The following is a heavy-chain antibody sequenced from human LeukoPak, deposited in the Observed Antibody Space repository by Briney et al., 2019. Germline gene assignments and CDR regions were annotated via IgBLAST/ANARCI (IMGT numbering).Heavy chain of an antibody. CDR2: NWYDGSSK. D-gene: IGHD6-19*01. J-gene: IGHJ6*02. V-gene: IGHV3-30*02. Sequence: GGSLRLSCAASGFTFNDYGMHWVRQAPGKGLEWVAANWYDGSSKYYADSVKGRFTISRDNSKNTLYLQMNSLRAEDTAVYYCAKDHLGWYEVYYYYYGMDVWGQGTTVTVSS. CDR3: AKDHLGWYEVYYYYYGMDV. CDR1: GFTFNDYG.